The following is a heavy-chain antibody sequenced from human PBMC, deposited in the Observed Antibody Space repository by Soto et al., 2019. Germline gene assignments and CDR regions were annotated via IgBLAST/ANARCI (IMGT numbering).Heavy chain of an antibody. Sequence: GESLQISCKLSVYSFASQWISWVRQVPGKGQEWMGRIDLSESYTTYNPSFQGHVTFSADKSITTAYLQWRSLEASDTAIYYCATQGLTTYYFGYWGQGTLVTVSS. CDR3: ATQGLTTYYFGY. CDR1: VYSFASQW. D-gene: IGHD3-16*01. CDR2: IDLSESYT. V-gene: IGHV5-10-1*01. J-gene: IGHJ4*02.